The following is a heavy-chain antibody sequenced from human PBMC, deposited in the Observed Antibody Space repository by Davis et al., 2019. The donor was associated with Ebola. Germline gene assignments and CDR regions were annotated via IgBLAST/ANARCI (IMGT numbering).Heavy chain of an antibody. CDR1: GFTVSSNY. CDR2: ISSSSSYI. CDR3: ARDHGIAVAGRLYYGMDV. Sequence: GGSLRLSCAASGFTVSSNYMSWVRQAPGKGLEWVSSISSSSSYIYYADSVKGRFTISRVNSKNTLYLQMNSLRAEDTAVYYCARDHGIAVAGRLYYGMDVWGQGTTVTVSS. J-gene: IGHJ6*02. D-gene: IGHD6-19*01. V-gene: IGHV3-21*03.